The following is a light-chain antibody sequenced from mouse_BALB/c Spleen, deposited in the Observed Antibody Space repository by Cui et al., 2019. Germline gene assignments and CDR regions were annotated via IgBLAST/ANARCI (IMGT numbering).Light chain of an antibody. Sequence: QLNPSPSSLSASLGATITITCHASQNSNVWLSWYQQKPGNIPKLLIYKASNLHTGVPSRFSGSGSGTGFTLTISSLQPEDIANYYCQQGQSYPLTFGGGTKLEIK. J-gene: IGKJ1*01. CDR1: QNSNVW. CDR3: QQGQSYPLT. V-gene: IGKV11-125*01. CDR2: KAS.